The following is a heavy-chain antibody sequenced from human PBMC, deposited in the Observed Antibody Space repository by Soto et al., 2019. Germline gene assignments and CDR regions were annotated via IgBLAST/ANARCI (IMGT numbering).Heavy chain of an antibody. CDR1: GGSISSSSYY. D-gene: IGHD3-22*01. V-gene: IGHV4-39*01. J-gene: IGHJ4*02. CDR3: MLGSGWKDFDY. CDR2: IYYSGST. Sequence: SETLSLTCXVSGGSISSSSYYWGWIRQPPGKGLEWIGSIYYSGSTYYNPSLKSRVTISVDTSKNQFSLKLSSVTAADTAVYYCMLGSGWKDFDYWGQGTLVTVSS.